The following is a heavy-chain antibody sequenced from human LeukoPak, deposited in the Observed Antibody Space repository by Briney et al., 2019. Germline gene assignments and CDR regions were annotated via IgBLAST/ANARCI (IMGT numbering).Heavy chain of an antibody. V-gene: IGHV4-61*10. Sequence: PSETLSLTCTVSGGSVSTGSYYWSWIRQPAGRGLEWIGHIHTSGTMNYNASLKSRVRISVETSKNQFSLKLSSVTAADTAVYYCARVIPGYCSGGSCPNHYYYYYYMDVWGKGTTVTISS. D-gene: IGHD2-15*01. CDR1: GGSVSTGSYY. J-gene: IGHJ6*03. CDR3: ARVIPGYCSGGSCPNHYYYYYYMDV. CDR2: IHTSGTM.